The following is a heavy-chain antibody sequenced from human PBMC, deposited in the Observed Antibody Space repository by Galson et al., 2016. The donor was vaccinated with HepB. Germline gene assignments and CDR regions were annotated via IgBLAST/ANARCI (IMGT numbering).Heavy chain of an antibody. J-gene: IGHJ5*02. CDR1: GFTFADYL. V-gene: IGHV3-7*01. D-gene: IGHD2/OR15-2a*01. CDR2: INQAGSEY. CDR3: ARDCDTTSHYGWFDP. Sequence: SLRLSCAASGFTFADYLMSWVRQAPGKGLEWVANINQAGSEYRYMDSVKGRFTISRDNAKNSLFLQMNSLRAEDTAVYFCARDCDTTSHYGWFDPWGQGTLVTVSS.